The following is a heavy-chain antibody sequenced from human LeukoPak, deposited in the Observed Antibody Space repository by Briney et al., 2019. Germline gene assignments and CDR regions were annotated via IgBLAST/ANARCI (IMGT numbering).Heavy chain of an antibody. D-gene: IGHD3-22*01. CDR1: GGSISSSSYY. J-gene: IGHJ3*02. V-gene: IGHV4-39*01. CDR3: ARQLHYYDSSGYYVSAFDI. CDR2: ICYSGST. Sequence: SETLSLTCTVSGGSISSSSYYWGRLRQRQGKGLEAFGSICYSGSTYYNPSLKSRVTISVDTSKSQFSLKLSSVTAADTAVYYCARQLHYYDSSGYYVSAFDIWGQGTMVTVSS.